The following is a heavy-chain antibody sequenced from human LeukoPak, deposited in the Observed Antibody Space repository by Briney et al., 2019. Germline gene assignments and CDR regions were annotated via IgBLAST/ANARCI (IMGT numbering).Heavy chain of an antibody. J-gene: IGHJ2*01. CDR3: AREGDYYDSSGYYRTPYWYFDL. CDR2: IYHSGST. Sequence: SETLSLTCTVSGGSISSSSYYWGWIRQPPGKGLEWIGEIYHSGSTNYNPSLKSRVTISVDTSKNQFSLKLSSVTAADTAVYYCAREGDYYDSSGYYRTPYWYFDLWGRGTLVTVSS. D-gene: IGHD3-22*01. V-gene: IGHV4-39*07. CDR1: GGSISSSSYY.